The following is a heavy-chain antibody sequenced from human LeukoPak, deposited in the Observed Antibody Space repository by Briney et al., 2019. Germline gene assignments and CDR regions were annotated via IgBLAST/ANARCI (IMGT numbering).Heavy chain of an antibody. Sequence: GVSLRLSCATSGFTCNSYAISWVRQAPGNVLEWFSNIYDGGGIKYYVDSVKGRFRISRDNARNSLYLQVNSLRLEDTAVYYCARVSSGGTGGSCYKPYDNWGQGTLVTVSS. CDR2: IYDGGGIK. J-gene: IGHJ4*02. D-gene: IGHD2-15*01. CDR1: GFTCNSYA. CDR3: ARVSSGGTGGSCYKPYDN. V-gene: IGHV3-23*01.